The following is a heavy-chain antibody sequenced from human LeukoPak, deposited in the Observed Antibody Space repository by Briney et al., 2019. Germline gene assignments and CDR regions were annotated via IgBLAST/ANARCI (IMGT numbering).Heavy chain of an antibody. D-gene: IGHD6-19*01. CDR3: AKPYSSGWYGPHDAFDL. J-gene: IGHJ3*01. CDR2: LSYSGGTT. CDR1: GFSFSTFT. Sequence: GGSLRLSCAASGFSFSTFTMTWVRQIPGRGLEWVSTLSYSGGTTYYADSVKGRFFISRDNSKTTLYLQMNTLRADDTAVYYCAKPYSSGWYGPHDAFDLWGQGTMVTVS. V-gene: IGHV3-23*01.